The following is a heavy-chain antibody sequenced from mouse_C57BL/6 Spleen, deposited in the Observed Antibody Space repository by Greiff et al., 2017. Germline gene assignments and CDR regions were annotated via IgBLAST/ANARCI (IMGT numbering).Heavy chain of an antibody. J-gene: IGHJ4*01. CDR1: GYTFTSYW. V-gene: IGHV1-53*01. CDR3: ARRHDGFYAMDY. Sequence: QVHVKQSGTELVKPGASVKLSCKASGYTFTSYWMHWVKQRPGQGLEWIGNINPSNGGTNYNEKFKSKATLTVDKSSSTAYMQLSSLTSEDSAVYYCARRHDGFYAMDYWGQGTSVTVSS. D-gene: IGHD2-3*01. CDR2: INPSNGGT.